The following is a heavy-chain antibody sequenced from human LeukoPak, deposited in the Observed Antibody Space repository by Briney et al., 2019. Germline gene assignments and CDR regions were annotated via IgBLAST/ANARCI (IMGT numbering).Heavy chain of an antibody. CDR1: GFTFSSYV. J-gene: IGHJ4*02. CDR3: ANHHDY. CDR2: ISGTGGRT. V-gene: IGHV3-23*01. Sequence: GGSLRLSCAVSGFTFSSYVMNWVRQAPGKGLEWVAAISGTGGRTYYADSVKGRFTISRDNSRETVFLQMNSLRAEDTALYYCANHHDYWGQGTLVTVSS.